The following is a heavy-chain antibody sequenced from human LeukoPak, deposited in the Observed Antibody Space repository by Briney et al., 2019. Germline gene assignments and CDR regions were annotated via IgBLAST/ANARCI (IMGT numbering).Heavy chain of an antibody. CDR3: ARDGAGYGSYYFDY. V-gene: IGHV3-21*01. CDR1: GFTFSSYN. J-gene: IGHJ4*02. CDR2: ISSSSRYI. Sequence: PGGSLRLSCAASGFTFSSYNMIWVRQAPGKGLEWVSSISSSSRYIYYADSVKGRFTISRDNAKNSLYLQMNSLRAEDTAVYYCARDGAGYGSYYFDYWGQGTLVTVSS. D-gene: IGHD3-10*01.